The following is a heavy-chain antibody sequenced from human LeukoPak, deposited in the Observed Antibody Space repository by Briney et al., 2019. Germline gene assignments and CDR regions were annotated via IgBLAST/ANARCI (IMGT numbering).Heavy chain of an antibody. CDR1: GGSISSGGYY. D-gene: IGHD2-15*01. CDR2: IYYSGST. J-gene: IGHJ6*02. Sequence: SETLSLTCTVSGGSISSGGYYWSWIRQHPGKGLEWIGYIYYSGSTYYNPSLKSRVTISVDTSKNQFSLKLSSVTAADTAVYYCASSYCSGGSCFGSPYYYYGMDVWGQGTTVTVSS. CDR3: ASSYCSGGSCFGSPYYYYGMDV. V-gene: IGHV4-31*03.